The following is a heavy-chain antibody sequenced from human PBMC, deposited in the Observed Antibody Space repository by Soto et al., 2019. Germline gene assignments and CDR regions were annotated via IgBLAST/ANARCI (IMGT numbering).Heavy chain of an antibody. CDR2: IKHDGSEI. J-gene: IGHJ4*02. Sequence: LRLSCAASGFTFTNFWMTWVRQAPGKGLEWVANIKHDGSEIYYVDSVKGRFTISRDNAKNSLYLQMNSLRAEDTAVYYCARYSGSFSLDYWGQGTLVTVSS. D-gene: IGHD3-10*01. CDR3: ARYSGSFSLDY. V-gene: IGHV3-7*01. CDR1: GFTFTNFW.